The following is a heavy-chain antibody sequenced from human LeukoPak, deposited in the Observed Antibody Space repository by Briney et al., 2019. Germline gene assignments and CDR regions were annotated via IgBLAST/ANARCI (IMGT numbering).Heavy chain of an antibody. CDR1: DYSISGGCY. V-gene: IGHV4-38-2*01. D-gene: IGHD3-22*01. J-gene: IGHJ4*02. CDR3: AKNDSSGYFDY. Sequence: KPSETLSLTCAVSDYSISGGCYSGWIRQPPGKGLEWIGSVYHSGSTHYSPSLKSRVTISVDTSKNQFSLKLSSVTAADTAVYYCAKNDSSGYFDYWGQGTLVTVSS. CDR2: VYHSGST.